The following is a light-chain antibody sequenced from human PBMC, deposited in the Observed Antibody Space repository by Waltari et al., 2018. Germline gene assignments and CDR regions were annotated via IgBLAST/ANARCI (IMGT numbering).Light chain of an antibody. CDR1: QSITRW. CDR3: QQYNSYSPSWT. J-gene: IGKJ1*01. V-gene: IGKV1-5*03. CDR2: EAS. Sequence: DIQMTQSTSTLSASVGDRVTISCRASQSITRWLAWYQQTPGKAPKLLNYEASSLESGVPLRFSGNGSGTEFALTISGLQPDDFATYSCQQYNSYSPSWTFGQGTKVEIK.